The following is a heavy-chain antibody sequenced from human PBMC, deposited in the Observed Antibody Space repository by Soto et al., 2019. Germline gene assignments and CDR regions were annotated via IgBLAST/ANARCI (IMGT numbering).Heavy chain of an antibody. V-gene: IGHV5-10-1*01. CDR3: ARLAEGVTMVRGVIITHYYYGMDV. J-gene: IGHJ6*02. CDR1: GYSFIDYW. D-gene: IGHD3-10*01. CDR2: IDPSDSYT. Sequence: GESLKISCKGSGYSFIDYWISWVRQMPGKGLEWMGRIDPSDSYTNYSPSFQGHVTISADKSISTAYLQWSSLKASDTAMYYCARLAEGVTMVRGVIITHYYYGMDVWGQGTTVTAP.